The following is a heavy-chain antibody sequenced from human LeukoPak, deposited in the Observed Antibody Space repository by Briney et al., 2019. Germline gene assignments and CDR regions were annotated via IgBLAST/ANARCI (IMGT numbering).Heavy chain of an antibody. Sequence: PGGSLRLSCAASGFTFSNYGMSWVRQAPGKGQERVSAISGSGGGTDYADSVKGRSTISRDNSKNTLYLQMDSLRAEDTAVYYCAKDSGYDYGDYGPVEYWGQGTLVTVSS. V-gene: IGHV3-23*01. CDR1: GFTFSNYG. CDR2: ISGSGGGT. J-gene: IGHJ4*02. D-gene: IGHD4-17*01. CDR3: AKDSGYDYGDYGPVEY.